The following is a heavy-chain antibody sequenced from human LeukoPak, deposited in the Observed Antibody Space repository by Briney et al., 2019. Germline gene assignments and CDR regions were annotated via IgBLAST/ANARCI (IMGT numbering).Heavy chain of an antibody. CDR1: GFTFSSYG. CDR2: ISYDGSNK. V-gene: IGHV3-30*18. Sequence: GGSLRLSCAASGFTFSSYGMHWVRQAPGKGLEWVAVISYDGSNKYYADSVKGRFTISRDNSKNTLYLQMNSLRAEDTAVYYCAKGDYCGGDCYSHPASDWGQGTLVTVSS. J-gene: IGHJ4*02. CDR3: AKGDYCGGDCYSHPASD. D-gene: IGHD2-21*02.